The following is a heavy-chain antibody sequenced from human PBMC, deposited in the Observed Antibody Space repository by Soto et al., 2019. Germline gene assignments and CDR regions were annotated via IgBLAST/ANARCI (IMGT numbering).Heavy chain of an antibody. Sequence: GGSLRLSCAASGFTFSDYAMTWVRQAPGRGLDWVSTISGYGGTSFYADSVKGRFTISRDNSKNTLFLQMDRLGAEDTAIYYCVKEESTVTTFDYWGQGVLVTVSS. D-gene: IGHD4-17*01. V-gene: IGHV3-23*01. J-gene: IGHJ4*02. CDR2: ISGYGGTS. CDR3: VKEESTVTTFDY. CDR1: GFTFSDYA.